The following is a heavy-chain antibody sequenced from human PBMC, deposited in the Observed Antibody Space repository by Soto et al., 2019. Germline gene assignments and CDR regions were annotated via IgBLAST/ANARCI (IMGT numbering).Heavy chain of an antibody. V-gene: IGHV3-33*01. Sequence: QVQLVESGGGVVQPGRSLRLSCAASGFTFSSYGMHWVRQAPGKGLEWVAVIWYDGSNKYYADSVKGRFTISRDNSKNTLYLQMNSLRAEDTAVYYCARDPHSGSPDYWGQGTLVTVS. CDR3: ARDPHSGSPDY. J-gene: IGHJ4*02. CDR2: IWYDGSNK. CDR1: GFTFSSYG. D-gene: IGHD1-26*01.